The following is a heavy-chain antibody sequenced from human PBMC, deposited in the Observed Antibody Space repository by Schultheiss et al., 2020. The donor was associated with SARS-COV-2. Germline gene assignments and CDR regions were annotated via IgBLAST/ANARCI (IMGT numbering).Heavy chain of an antibody. CDR1: GYTFTSYY. V-gene: IGHV1-46*03. J-gene: IGHJ6*02. CDR2: INPSGGST. D-gene: IGHD3-3*01. Sequence: ASVKVSCKASGYTFTSYYMHWVRQAPGQGLEWMGIINPSGGSTSYAQKFQGRVTMTRDTSTSTVYMELSSLRSEDTAVYYCAREDSTLRFLEWLPTYYYYGMDVWGQGTTVTVSS. CDR3: AREDSTLRFLEWLPTYYYYGMDV.